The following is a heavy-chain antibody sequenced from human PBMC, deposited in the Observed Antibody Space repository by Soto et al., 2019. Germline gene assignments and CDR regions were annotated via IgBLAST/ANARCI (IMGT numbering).Heavy chain of an antibody. D-gene: IGHD6-13*01. CDR2: INTKTLNP. CDR1: GYTFTSYA. V-gene: IGHV7-4-1*01. Sequence: ASVKVSCKASGYTFTSYAMNLVRQAPVQVLELIVWINTKTLNPTYSQGFTGRFVFSLYTSVITSYLQIFILKAEETAVYYCARDVRRGISWPFDYWGQGTLVTVSS. J-gene: IGHJ4*02. CDR3: ARDVRRGISWPFDY.